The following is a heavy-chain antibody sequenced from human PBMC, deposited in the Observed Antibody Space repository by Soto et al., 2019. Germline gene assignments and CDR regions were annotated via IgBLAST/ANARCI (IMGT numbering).Heavy chain of an antibody. J-gene: IGHJ1*01. V-gene: IGHV4-31*03. CDR2: IYYSGST. CDR3: ARDQGYCSGGSCRTVYFQH. CDR1: GGSISSGGYY. D-gene: IGHD2-15*01. Sequence: QVQLQESGPGLVKPSQTLSLTCTVSGGSISSGGYYWSWIRQHPGKGLEWIGYIYYSGSTYYNPYLKSRDTISVDTSKNQFSLKLSSVTAADTAVYYCARDQGYCSGGSCRTVYFQHWGQGTLVTVSS.